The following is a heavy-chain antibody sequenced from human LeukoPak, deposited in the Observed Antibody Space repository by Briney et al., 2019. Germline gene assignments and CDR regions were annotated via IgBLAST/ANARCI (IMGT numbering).Heavy chain of an antibody. CDR2: IHYSGST. V-gene: IGHV4-39*01. D-gene: IGHD2-21*02. CDR3: ARHGHYCGGDCYLDY. Sequence: PSETLSLTCTVSVGSISISNYYWGWIRQPPGKGLEWIGSIHYSGSTYYNPSLKSRVTISVDTSKNQFSLKLIPVTAADTAVYYCARHGHYCGGDCYLDYWGQGTLVTVSS. CDR1: VGSISISNYY. J-gene: IGHJ4*02.